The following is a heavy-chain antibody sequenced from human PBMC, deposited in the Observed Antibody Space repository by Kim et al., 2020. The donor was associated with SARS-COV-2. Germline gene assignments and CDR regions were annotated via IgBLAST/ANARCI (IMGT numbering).Heavy chain of an antibody. J-gene: IGHJ3*02. V-gene: IGHV3-9*01. D-gene: IGHD1-26*01. CDR1: GFTFDDYA. CDR2: ISWNSGSI. CDR3: AKDKGYSGSFIDAFDI. Sequence: GGSLRLSCAASGFTFDDYAMHWVRQAPGKGLEWVSGISWNSGSIGYADSVKGRFTISRDNAKNSLYLQMNSLRAEDTALYYCAKDKGYSGSFIDAFDIWGQGTMVTVSS.